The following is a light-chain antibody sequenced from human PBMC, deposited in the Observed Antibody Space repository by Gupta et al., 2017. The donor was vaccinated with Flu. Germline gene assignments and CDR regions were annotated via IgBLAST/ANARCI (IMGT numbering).Light chain of an antibody. Sequence: GTLSWSPGESTTLSCRASQSVSSSYLAWYQQKPGQAPRLLIYGASSRATGIPDRFSGSGSGTDFTLTISRLEPEDFAVYYCQQYGSSPWAFGQGTKVEIK. CDR3: QQYGSSPWA. CDR2: GAS. J-gene: IGKJ1*01. V-gene: IGKV3-20*01. CDR1: QSVSSSY.